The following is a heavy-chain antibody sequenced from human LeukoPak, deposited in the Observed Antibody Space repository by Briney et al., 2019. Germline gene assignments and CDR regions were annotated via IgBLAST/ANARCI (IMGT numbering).Heavy chain of an antibody. D-gene: IGHD3-10*01. V-gene: IGHV1-69*13. Sequence: GASVKVSCKAPGYTFTSYAMHWVRQAPGQRLEWMGGIIPIFGTANYAQKFQGRVTITADESTSTAYMELSSLRSEDTAVYYCADWESGAFDIWGQGTMVTVSS. J-gene: IGHJ3*02. CDR3: ADWESGAFDI. CDR1: GYTFTSYA. CDR2: IIPIFGTA.